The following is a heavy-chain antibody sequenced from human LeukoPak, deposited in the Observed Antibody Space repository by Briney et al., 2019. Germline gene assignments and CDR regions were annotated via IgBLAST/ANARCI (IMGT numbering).Heavy chain of an antibody. V-gene: IGHV4-39*07. Sequence: SETLSLNCTVSGGSISSSTYYWGWIRQPPGKGLEWIGEINHSGSTNYNPSLKSRVTISVDTSKNQFSLKLSSVTAADTAVYYCARRPVATVPFDYWGQGTLVTVSS. CDR3: ARRPVATVPFDY. J-gene: IGHJ4*02. D-gene: IGHD5-12*01. CDR2: INHSGST. CDR1: GGSISSSTYY.